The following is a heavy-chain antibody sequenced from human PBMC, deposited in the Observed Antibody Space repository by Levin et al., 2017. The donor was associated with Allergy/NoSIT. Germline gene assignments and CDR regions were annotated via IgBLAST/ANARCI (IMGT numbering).Heavy chain of an antibody. CDR3: ARRGFNTSSGGWHFDI. CDR2: IYYSGNT. V-gene: IGHV4-39*01. D-gene: IGHD6-6*01. J-gene: IGHJ2*01. Sequence: SQTLSLTCAVSGDSIISNNHYWDWIRQPPGKGLEWIGTIYYSGNTHYSPSLNSRATISVDTSKNQFSLRLNSVTATDTAVDYCARRGFNTSSGGWHFDIWGRGTLVIVPS. CDR1: GDSIISNNHY.